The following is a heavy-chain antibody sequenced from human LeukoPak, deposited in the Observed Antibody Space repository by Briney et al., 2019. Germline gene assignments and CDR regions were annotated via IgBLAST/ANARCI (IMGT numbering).Heavy chain of an antibody. CDR2: IRRKGNDYAT. Sequence: GGSLRLSCAASGVSFSGSAIHWVRQASGKGLEWVGHIRRKGNDYATAYTASVKGRFTISRDDSKNTAFLQMDSLKTEDTAVYFCARLGGSPPYFDYWGQGTLVTVSS. CDR1: GVSFSGSA. J-gene: IGHJ4*02. CDR3: ARLGGSPPYFDY. V-gene: IGHV3-73*01. D-gene: IGHD3-16*01.